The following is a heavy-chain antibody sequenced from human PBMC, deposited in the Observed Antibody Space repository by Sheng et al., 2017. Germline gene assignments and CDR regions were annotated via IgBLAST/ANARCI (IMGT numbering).Heavy chain of an antibody. J-gene: IGHJ4*02. V-gene: IGHV4-34*01. CDR1: GGSFSGYY. Sequence: QVQLQQWGAGLLKPSETLSLTCAVYGGSFSGYYWSWIRQPPGKGLEWIGEINHSGSTNYNPSLKSRVTISVDTSKNQFSLKLSSVTAADTAVYYCARGQRTYYYDSSGYPDYWAREPWSPSPX. CDR3: ARGQRTYYYDSSGYPDY. CDR2: INHSGST. D-gene: IGHD3-22*01.